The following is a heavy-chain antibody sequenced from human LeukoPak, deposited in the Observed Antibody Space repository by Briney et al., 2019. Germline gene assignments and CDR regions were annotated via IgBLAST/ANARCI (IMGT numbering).Heavy chain of an antibody. D-gene: IGHD3-9*01. J-gene: IGHJ4*02. V-gene: IGHV1-46*01. CDR2: INPSGGST. Sequence: ASVKVSCKVSGYTLTELSMHWVRQAPGQGLEWMEIINPSGGSTSYAQKFQGRVTMTRDTSTSTVYMELSSLRSEDTAVYYCAIPPESLRYFDWLYYWGQGTLVTVSS. CDR3: AIPPESLRYFDWLYY. CDR1: GYTLTELS.